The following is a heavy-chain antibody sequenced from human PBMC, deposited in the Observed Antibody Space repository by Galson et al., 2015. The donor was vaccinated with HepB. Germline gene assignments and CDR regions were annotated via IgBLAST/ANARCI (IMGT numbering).Heavy chain of an antibody. D-gene: IGHD3-22*01. CDR1: GGSISSDDFHWTYY. J-gene: IGHJ4*02. CDR3: ARDYYDSSGYYYDY. Sequence: TLSLTCTVSGGSISSDDFHWTYYWNWVRQPPGKGLEWIGHIYYSGSTYYNPSLKSRVTISVDTSKNQFSLKLSSVTAADTAVYYSARDYYDSSGYYYDYWGQGTLVTVSS. CDR2: IYYSGST. V-gene: IGHV4-30-4*01.